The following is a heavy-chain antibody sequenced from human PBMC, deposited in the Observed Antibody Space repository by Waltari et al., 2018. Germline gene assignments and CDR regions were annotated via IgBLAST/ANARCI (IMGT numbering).Heavy chain of an antibody. CDR2: IKHDASES. J-gene: IGHJ4*02. CDR3: SVSLNY. V-gene: IGHV3-7*01. CDR1: GFTFINSW. Sequence: EVQLVESGGGLVQPGGSLRVSCADAGFTFINSWMDWVRQAPGKGLEWVANIKHDASESHYVDSVKGRFTISRDNAQNLLYLQMNSLRAGDTAVYYCSVSLNYWGQGTLVTVSS.